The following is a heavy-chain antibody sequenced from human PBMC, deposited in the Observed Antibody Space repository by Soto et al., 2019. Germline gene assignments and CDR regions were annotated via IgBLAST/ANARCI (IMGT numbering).Heavy chain of an antibody. J-gene: IGHJ6*03. Sequence: EVQLAESGGGLAQPGGSLRLSCAASGFTLSGYAMDWVRQAPGKGREYVSGISSNGVGTYYANSVQGRFTISRDNSKNTVYLQMGSLRPDDMAVYYCARRARPDFYYMDVWGKGTTVTVSS. CDR1: GFTLSGYA. CDR2: ISSNGVGT. V-gene: IGHV3-64*01. CDR3: ARRARPDFYYMDV. D-gene: IGHD6-6*01.